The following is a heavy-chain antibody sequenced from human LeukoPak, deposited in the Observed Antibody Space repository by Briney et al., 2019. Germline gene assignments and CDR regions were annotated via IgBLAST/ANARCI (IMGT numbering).Heavy chain of an antibody. CDR3: AKGYQDYDY. CDR2: IYSGGST. J-gene: IGHJ4*02. Sequence: GGSLRLSCAASEFTFSSYWMSWVRQAPGKGLEWVSVIYSGGSTYYADSVKGRFTISRDNSKNTLYLQMNSLRAEDTAVYYCAKGYQDYDYWGQGTLVTVSS. CDR1: EFTFSSYW. D-gene: IGHD1-26*01. V-gene: IGHV3-66*01.